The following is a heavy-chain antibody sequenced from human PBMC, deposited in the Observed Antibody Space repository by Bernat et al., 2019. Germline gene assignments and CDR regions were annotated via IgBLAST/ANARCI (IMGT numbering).Heavy chain of an antibody. V-gene: IGHV3-7*03. CDR3: ARDIAYGGSDPWTC. D-gene: IGHD4-23*01. CDR1: GFTFRIYW. CDR2: INQDGTRN. Sequence: EVQLVESGGGLVQPGGSLRLSCAASGFTFRIYWMSWVRQAPGKGLEWVANINQDGTRNYYVGSVKGRFTISRDNVKNSLYLEMNSLRVEDTALYYCARDIAYGGSDPWTCWGQGTLVTVSS. J-gene: IGHJ1*01.